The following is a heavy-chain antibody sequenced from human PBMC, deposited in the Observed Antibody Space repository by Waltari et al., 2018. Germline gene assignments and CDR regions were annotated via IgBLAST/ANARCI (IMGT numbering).Heavy chain of an antibody. D-gene: IGHD3-10*01. CDR3: ARGTGLLWFGELLSGHFDY. Sequence: QVQLQQWGAGLLKPSETLSLTCAVYGGSFSGYYWSWIRQPPGKGLEWIGEINHSGSTNYNPSLKSRVTISVDTSKNQFSLKLSSVTAADTAVYYCARGTGLLWFGELLSGHFDYRGQGTLVTVSS. CDR1: GGSFSGYY. V-gene: IGHV4-34*01. CDR2: INHSGST. J-gene: IGHJ4*02.